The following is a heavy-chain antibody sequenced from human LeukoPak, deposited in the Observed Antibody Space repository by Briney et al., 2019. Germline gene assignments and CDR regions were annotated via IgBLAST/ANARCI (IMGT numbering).Heavy chain of an antibody. J-gene: IGHJ4*02. CDR3: ARESTDGVRFDY. CDR1: GGSISSGGYY. CDR2: IYHSGST. V-gene: IGHV4-31*03. D-gene: IGHD5/OR15-5a*01. Sequence: SETLSLTCTVSGGSISSGGYYWSWIRQHPGKGLEWIGYIYHSGSTYYNPSLKSRVTISVDTSKNQFSLKLSSVTAADTAVYYCARESTDGVRFDYWGQGTLVTVSS.